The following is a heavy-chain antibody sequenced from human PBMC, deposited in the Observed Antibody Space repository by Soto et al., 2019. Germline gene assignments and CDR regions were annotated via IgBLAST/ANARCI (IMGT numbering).Heavy chain of an antibody. J-gene: IGHJ5*02. V-gene: IGHV4-34*01. CDR1: GGSFSGYY. Sequence: SETLSLTCAVYGGSFSGYYWSWIRQPPGKGLEWIGEINHSGSTNYNPSLKSRVTISVDTSKNQFSLKLSSVTAADTAVYYCARAPNWFDPWGQGTLVTVSS. CDR2: INHSGST. CDR3: ARAPNWFDP.